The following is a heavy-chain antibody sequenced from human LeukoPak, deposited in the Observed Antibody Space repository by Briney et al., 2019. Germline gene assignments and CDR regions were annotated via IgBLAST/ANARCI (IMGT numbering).Heavy chain of an antibody. J-gene: IGHJ4*02. V-gene: IGHV3-7*01. CDR1: GFTFSSYW. CDR3: SRLYCGSANCGSFDY. D-gene: IGHD2-2*01. Sequence: HTGGSLRLSCAVSGFTFSSYWMNWVRQAPGKGLEWVANIKEDGSQKNYVNSVKGRFTISRDNAQNSVYLQMNSLRADDTAVYYCSRLYCGSANCGSFDYWGQGTLVTVSS. CDR2: IKEDGSQK.